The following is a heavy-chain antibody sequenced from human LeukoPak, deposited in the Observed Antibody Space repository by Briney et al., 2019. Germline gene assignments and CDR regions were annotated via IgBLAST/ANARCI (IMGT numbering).Heavy chain of an antibody. J-gene: IGHJ6*02. CDR2: XXPNSGNT. CDR3: ARGVITIRNYYYYYGMDV. Sequence: NWVRQXXXQGLEWMGXXXPNSGNTGYAQKFQGRVTMTRNTSISTAYMELSSLRSEDTAVYYCARGVITIRNYYYYYGMDVWGQGTTVTVSS. D-gene: IGHD3-10*01. V-gene: IGHV1-8*01.